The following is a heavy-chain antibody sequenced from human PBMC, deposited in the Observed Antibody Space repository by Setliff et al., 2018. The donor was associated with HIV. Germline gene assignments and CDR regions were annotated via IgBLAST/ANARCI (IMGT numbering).Heavy chain of an antibody. J-gene: IGHJ5*02. Sequence: SETLSLTCIVSGGSISSSSYYWGWIRQPPGKGLEWIGTVYYSGSTYYNPSLKSRVTISVDTSENQFSLKLSSVTAADTAVYYCARDGYSSSWSKDWFDTWGQGILVTVSS. D-gene: IGHD6-13*01. CDR2: VYYSGST. V-gene: IGHV4-39*07. CDR1: GGSISSSSYY. CDR3: ARDGYSSSWSKDWFDT.